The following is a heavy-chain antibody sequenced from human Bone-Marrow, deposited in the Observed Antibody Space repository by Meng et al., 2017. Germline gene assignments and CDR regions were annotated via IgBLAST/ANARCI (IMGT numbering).Heavy chain of an antibody. CDR2: IKRNSDGGTI. CDR3: ATGAAAADH. CDR1: GLSFTDAW. D-gene: IGHD6-13*01. V-gene: IGHV3-15*01. J-gene: IGHJ4*02. Sequence: VYRVDVGGGVVKPGGSLSLSCVASGLSFTDAWMSWVRQAPGKGLEWVGRIKRNSDGGTIDYAAPVKGRFTISRDDSKNTLYLQMDSLITEDTAVYFCATGAAAADHWGQGTLVTVSS.